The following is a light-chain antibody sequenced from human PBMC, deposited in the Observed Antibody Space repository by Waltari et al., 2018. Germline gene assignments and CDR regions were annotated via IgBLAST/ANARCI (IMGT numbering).Light chain of an antibody. CDR3: QQRKTWPIT. CDR1: QSVSSF. Sequence: EIVLTQSPATLSLSPGERATLSCRASQSVSSFLAWYQQKRGQAPRLLIYDASTRATGIPARFSGSGSGTDFTLTISNLEPEDFSVYYCQQRKTWPITFGQGTRLEIK. V-gene: IGKV3-11*01. J-gene: IGKJ5*01. CDR2: DAS.